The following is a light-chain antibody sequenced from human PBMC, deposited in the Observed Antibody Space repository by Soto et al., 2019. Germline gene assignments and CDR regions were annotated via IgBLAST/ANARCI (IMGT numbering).Light chain of an antibody. CDR3: QQPTVT. J-gene: IGKJ4*01. CDR2: HAS. V-gene: IGKV1-5*01. CDR1: QSISNW. Sequence: DIQMTQSPSTMSASVGDRVTITCRASQSISNWLAWYQQKPGTAPKVLIYHASNLQSGVPSRFSGSGSGKEFTLTISSLQPEDFATYYWQQPTVTFGGGTKVDIK.